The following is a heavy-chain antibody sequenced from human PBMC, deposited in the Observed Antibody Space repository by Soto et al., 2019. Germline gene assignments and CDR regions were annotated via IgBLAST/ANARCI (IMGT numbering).Heavy chain of an antibody. CDR1: GYTFTGYA. D-gene: IGHD6-19*01. CDR2: INAGNGNT. CDR3: ARAVAVPADFDY. V-gene: IGHV1-3*01. Sequence: QVQLVQSGXXXXXXGASVKVSCKASGYTFTGYAMHWVRQAPGQRLEWMGWINAGNGNTKYSQKFQGRVTISRDTSASTAYMELSSLGSEDTAVYYCARAVAVPADFDYWGQGTLVTVSS. J-gene: IGHJ4*02.